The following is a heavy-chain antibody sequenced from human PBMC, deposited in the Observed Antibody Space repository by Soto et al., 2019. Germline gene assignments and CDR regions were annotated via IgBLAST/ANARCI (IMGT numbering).Heavy chain of an antibody. CDR3: ARGLEDYDFWSVYVNWFNP. Sequence: SETLSLTCAVYGGSFSGYYWSWIRQPPGKGLEWIGEINHSGSTNYNPSLKSRVTISVDTSKNQFSLKLSSVTAADTAVYYCARGLEDYDFWSVYVNWFNPWGQGTRVTVSS. J-gene: IGHJ5*02. CDR1: GGSFSGYY. V-gene: IGHV4-34*01. D-gene: IGHD3-3*01. CDR2: INHSGST.